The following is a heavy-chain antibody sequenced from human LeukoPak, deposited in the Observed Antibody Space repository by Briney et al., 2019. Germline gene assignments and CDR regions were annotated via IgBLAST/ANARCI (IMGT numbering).Heavy chain of an antibody. CDR2: IYSGGST. CDR1: GFTVSSNY. J-gene: IGHJ5*02. D-gene: IGHD1-26*01. CDR3: ARNNGGREVVGDWFDP. V-gene: IGHV3-53*01. Sequence: PGGSLRLSCAASGFTVSSNYMSWVRQAPGKGLEWASVIYSGGSTYYADSVKGRFTISRDNSKNTLYLQMNSLRAEDTAVYYCARNNGGREVVGDWFDPWGQGTLVTVSS.